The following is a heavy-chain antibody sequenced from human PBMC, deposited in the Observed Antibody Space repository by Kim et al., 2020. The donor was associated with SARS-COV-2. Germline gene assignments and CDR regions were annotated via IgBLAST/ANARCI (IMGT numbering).Heavy chain of an antibody. V-gene: IGHV3-23*01. CDR3: AKGVSGTPGPFFDH. J-gene: IGHJ4*02. CDR1: GFTFSTYA. D-gene: IGHD1-1*01. Sequence: GGSLRLSCAASGFTFSTYAMSWVRHVPGKGLEWVSGISGSGGSTYYVDSVKGRFTISRDNSKNTLYLQMNSLRREDTAVYFCAKGVSGTPGPFFDHWCQG. CDR2: ISGSGGST.